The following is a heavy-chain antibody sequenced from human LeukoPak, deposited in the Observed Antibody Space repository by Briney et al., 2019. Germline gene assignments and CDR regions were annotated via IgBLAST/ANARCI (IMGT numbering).Heavy chain of an antibody. Sequence: GGSLRLSCAASGFTFSSYGMSWVRQAPGKGLEWVSAISGSGGSTYYADSVKGRFTISRDNSKNTLYLQMNSLRAEDTAVYYCANLAGWDYYGSGIDYWGQGTLVTVSS. CDR3: ANLAGWDYYGSGIDY. CDR1: GFTFSSYG. D-gene: IGHD3-10*01. V-gene: IGHV3-23*01. CDR2: ISGSGGST. J-gene: IGHJ4*02.